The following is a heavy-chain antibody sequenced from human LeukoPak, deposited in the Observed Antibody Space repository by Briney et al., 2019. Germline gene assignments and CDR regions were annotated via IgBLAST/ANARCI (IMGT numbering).Heavy chain of an antibody. CDR1: GGSISSSSDY. V-gene: IGHV4-39*01. J-gene: IGHJ4*02. D-gene: IGHD3/OR15-3a*01. CDR3: ARWTTTYLDY. Sequence: PSETLSPTCTVSGGSISSSSDYWGWIRQPPGKGLEWIGSIYYSGSTYYNPSPKSRVTISVDTSRNQFSLKLSSVTAADTAVYYCARWTTTYLDYWGQGTLVTVSS. CDR2: IYYSGST.